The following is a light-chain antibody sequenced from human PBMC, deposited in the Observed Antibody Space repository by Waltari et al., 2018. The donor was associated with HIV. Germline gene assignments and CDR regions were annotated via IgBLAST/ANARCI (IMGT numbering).Light chain of an antibody. Sequence: QSVLTQPPSASGTPGQRVTISCSGSSSNIGSNYVYWYQRLPGTAPKLLIYKNNQRPSGVPDRFSGSKSGTSASLAISGLRSEDEADYYCATWDDSLSVYVVFGAGTKLTVL. J-gene: IGLJ2*01. CDR2: KNN. CDR3: ATWDDSLSVYVV. CDR1: SSNIGSNY. V-gene: IGLV1-47*01.